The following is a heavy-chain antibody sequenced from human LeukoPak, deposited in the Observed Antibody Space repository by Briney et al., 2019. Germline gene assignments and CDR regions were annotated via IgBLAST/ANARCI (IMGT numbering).Heavy chain of an antibody. D-gene: IGHD4-23*01. Sequence: PSETLSLTCTVSGGSVSSGNYYWSWIRQPPGKGLEWIGYIYYSGSTNYNPSLKSRVTISVGTSKNQFSLKLSSVTAADTAVYYCARNGGNSDFDYWGQGTLVTVSS. CDR1: GGSVSSGNYY. J-gene: IGHJ4*02. CDR3: ARNGGNSDFDY. V-gene: IGHV4-61*01. CDR2: IYYSGST.